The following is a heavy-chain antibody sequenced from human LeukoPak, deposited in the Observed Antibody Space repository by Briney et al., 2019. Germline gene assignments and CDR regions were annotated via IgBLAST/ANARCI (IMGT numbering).Heavy chain of an antibody. D-gene: IGHD3-3*02. V-gene: IGHV3-23*01. CDR3: AKIRPPAYDI. CDR2: ISGRDSST. J-gene: IGHJ3*02. CDR1: GFTFSSYA. Sequence: GGSLRLSCAASGFTFSSYAMNWVRQAPGKGLEWVSAISGRDSSTYYADSVKGRFTISRDNSKNTLYLQMNSLRAEDTAVYYCAKIRPPAYDIWGQGTMVTVSS.